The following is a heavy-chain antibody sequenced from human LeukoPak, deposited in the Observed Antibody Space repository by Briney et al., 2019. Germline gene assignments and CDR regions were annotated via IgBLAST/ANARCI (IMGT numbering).Heavy chain of an antibody. Sequence: PSETLSLTCAVYGGSFSGYYWSWIRQPPGKGLEWIGEINHSGSTNYNPSLKSRVTISVDTSKNQFSLKLSSVTAADTAVYYCASCVCGPGGYYDFWSGYRYYYGMDVWGQGTTVTVSS. V-gene: IGHV4-34*01. CDR1: GGSFSGYY. CDR2: INHSGST. CDR3: ASCVCGPGGYYDFWSGYRYYYGMDV. D-gene: IGHD3-3*01. J-gene: IGHJ6*02.